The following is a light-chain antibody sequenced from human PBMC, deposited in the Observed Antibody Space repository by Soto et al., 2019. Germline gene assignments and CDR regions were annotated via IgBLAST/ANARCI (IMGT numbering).Light chain of an antibody. V-gene: IGKV1-39*01. Sequence: DIQMTQSPSSLSASVEDRVIITCRASQSISNHLNWYQQKPGKDPKLLIFAASSLQSGVPSRFSASTSAPDFTLTISSLQPEDFETYYCQQSYTSPPTFGQGTKVDIK. J-gene: IGKJ1*01. CDR2: AAS. CDR1: QSISNH. CDR3: QQSYTSPPT.